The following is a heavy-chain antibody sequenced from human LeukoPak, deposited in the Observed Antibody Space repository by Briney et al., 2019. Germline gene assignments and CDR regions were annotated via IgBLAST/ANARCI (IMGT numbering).Heavy chain of an antibody. D-gene: IGHD1-26*01. Sequence: GGSLRLSCAASGFTFTKYWMTWVRQAPGKGLEWVGNIKQDGSDKNYMDSVKGRFTISRDNAKNSLYLQMNSLRAEDTAVYYCARDPRSGSYPYYFDYWGQGTLVTVSS. J-gene: IGHJ4*02. V-gene: IGHV3-7*01. CDR1: GFTFTKYW. CDR2: IKQDGSDK. CDR3: ARDPRSGSYPYYFDY.